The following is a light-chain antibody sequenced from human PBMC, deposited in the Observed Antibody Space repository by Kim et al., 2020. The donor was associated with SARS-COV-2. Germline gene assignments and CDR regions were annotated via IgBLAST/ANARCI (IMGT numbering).Light chain of an antibody. CDR3: SSYTTSSNVV. Sequence: GQSITISCTGTSSDVGRYNYVSWYQQHPGKAPKLIIYAVAHRPSGVSNRFSGSKSGNTASLTISGLQAEDGADYYCSSYTTSSNVVFGGGTQLTVL. J-gene: IGLJ2*01. CDR1: SSDVGRYNY. CDR2: AVA. V-gene: IGLV2-14*03.